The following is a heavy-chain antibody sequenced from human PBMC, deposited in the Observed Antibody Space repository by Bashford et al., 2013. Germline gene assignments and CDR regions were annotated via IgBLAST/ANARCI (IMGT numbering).Heavy chain of an antibody. CDR2: ISYDGSNK. V-gene: IGHV3-30*18. CDR3: AKDLRQYSKSLGYYYYGMDV. Sequence: VRQAPGKGLEWVAVISYDGSNKYYADSVKGRFTISRDNSKNTLYLQMNSLRAEDTAVYYCAKDLRQYSKSLGYYYYGMDVWGQGTTVTVSS. J-gene: IGHJ6*02. D-gene: IGHD4-11*01.